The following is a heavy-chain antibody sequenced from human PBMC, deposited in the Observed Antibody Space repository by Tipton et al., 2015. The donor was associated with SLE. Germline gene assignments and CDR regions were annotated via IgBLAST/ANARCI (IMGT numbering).Heavy chain of an antibody. CDR1: GGSISSSSYY. J-gene: IGHJ5*02. CDR3: ARAQGGGAKENWCDP. V-gene: IGHV4-39*07. Sequence: TLSLTCTVSGGSISSSSYYWGWIRQPPGKGLEWIGSIYYSGSTYYNPSLKSRVTISVDTSKNQFSLKLSSVTAADTAVYYCARAQGGGAKENWCDPWGQRALVTVSS. D-gene: IGHD1-26*01. CDR2: IYYSGST.